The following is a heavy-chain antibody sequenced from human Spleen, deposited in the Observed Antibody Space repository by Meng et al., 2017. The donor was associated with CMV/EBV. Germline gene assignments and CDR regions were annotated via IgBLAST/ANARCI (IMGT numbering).Heavy chain of an antibody. CDR3: AKDASNLWSGYYVDY. CDR1: GYTFINYN. V-gene: IGHV1-2*02. CDR2: IHPNSGGT. J-gene: IGHJ4*02. D-gene: IGHD3-3*01. Sequence: ASVKVSCKASGYTFINYNIHWVRQAPGQGLEWMGWIHPNSGGTNYAQRFQGRVTMTRDTSVSTVYMELRRLSSDDTAVYYCAKDASNLWSGYYVDYWGQGSLVTVSS.